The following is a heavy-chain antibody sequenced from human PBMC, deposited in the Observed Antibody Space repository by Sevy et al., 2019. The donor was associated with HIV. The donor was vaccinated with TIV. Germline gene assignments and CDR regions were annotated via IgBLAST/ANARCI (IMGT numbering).Heavy chain of an antibody. Sequence: ASVKVSCKASGYNIKNYAINWVRQAPGQGLEWMGWINTNTGNPTYAQAFKGRFVFSLDTSVSTAYLQITSLEAEDTAIYFYASPFLYSNAPEADYWGQGTLVTVSS. CDR1: GYNIKNYA. V-gene: IGHV7-4-1*02. CDR2: INTNTGNP. CDR3: ASPFLYSNAPEADY. J-gene: IGHJ4*02. D-gene: IGHD5-18*01.